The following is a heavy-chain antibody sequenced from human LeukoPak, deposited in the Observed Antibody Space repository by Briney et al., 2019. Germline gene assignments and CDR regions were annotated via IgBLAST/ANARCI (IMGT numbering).Heavy chain of an antibody. CDR2: IYYSGST. D-gene: IGHD3-10*01. CDR1: GGSISSYY. V-gene: IGHV4-59*08. CDR3: ARHSNYGSGSHSNWFDP. Sequence: SETLSLTCTVSGGSISSYYWSWIRQPPGKGLEWIGYIYYSGSTNYNPSLKSRVTISVDTSKNQFSLKLSSVTAADTAVYYCARHSNYGSGSHSNWFDPWGQGTLVTVS. J-gene: IGHJ5*02.